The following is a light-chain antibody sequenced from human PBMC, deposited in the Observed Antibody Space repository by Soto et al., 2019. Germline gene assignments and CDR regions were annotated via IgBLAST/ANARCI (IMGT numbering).Light chain of an antibody. CDR3: SSYAGSNNYVV. V-gene: IGLV2-8*01. CDR2: DVS. J-gene: IGLJ2*01. CDR1: SSDVGGYNY. Sequence: QSVLTQPPSASGSPGQSVTISCTGTSSDVGGYNYVSWYQQHPGKAPKLMIYDVSKRPSGVPDRFSGSKSGNTASLTVSGLHAEDEADYCCSSYAGSNNYVVFGGGTKVTVL.